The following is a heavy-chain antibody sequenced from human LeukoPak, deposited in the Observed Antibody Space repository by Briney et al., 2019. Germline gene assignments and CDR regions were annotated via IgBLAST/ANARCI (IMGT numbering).Heavy chain of an antibody. J-gene: IGHJ4*02. CDR1: GGXFSGYY. CDR2: INHSGST. Sequence: SETLSLTCAVYGGXFSGYYCSWIRQPPGKGLEWIGEINHSGSTNYNPSLKSRVTISVDTSKNQFSLKLSSVTAADTAVYYCAGILLWFGEERDYWGQGTLVTVSS. CDR3: AGILLWFGEERDY. D-gene: IGHD3-10*01. V-gene: IGHV4-34*01.